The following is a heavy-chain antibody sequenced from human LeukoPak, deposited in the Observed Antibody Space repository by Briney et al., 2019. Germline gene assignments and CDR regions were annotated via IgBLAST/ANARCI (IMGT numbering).Heavy chain of an antibody. CDR3: ARDLLFDY. Sequence: SETLSLTCTVSGGSISSSRYFWGWIRQPPGKGLEWIGYIYYSGSTNYNPSLKSRVTISVDTSKNQFSLKLSSVTAADTAVYYCARDLLFDYWGQGTLVTVSS. J-gene: IGHJ4*02. V-gene: IGHV4-61*01. CDR1: GGSISSSRYF. CDR2: IYYSGST.